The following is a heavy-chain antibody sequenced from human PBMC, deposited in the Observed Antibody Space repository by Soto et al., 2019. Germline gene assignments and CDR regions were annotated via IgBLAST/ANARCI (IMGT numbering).Heavy chain of an antibody. CDR3: ARGDIVTADVGRYYYYGMDV. D-gene: IGHD5-12*01. V-gene: IGHV6-1*01. CDR2: TYYRSKWYN. Sequence: SQTLSLTCAISGDSVSSNSAAWNWIRQSRSRGLEWLGRTYYRSKWYNDYAVSVKSRITINPDTSKNQFSLQLNSVTPEDTAVYYCARGDIVTADVGRYYYYGMDVWGQGTTVTVSS. J-gene: IGHJ6*02. CDR1: GDSVSSNSAA.